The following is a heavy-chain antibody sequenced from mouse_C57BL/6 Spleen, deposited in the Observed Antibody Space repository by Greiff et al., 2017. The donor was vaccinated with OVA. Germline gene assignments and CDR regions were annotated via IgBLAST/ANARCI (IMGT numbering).Heavy chain of an antibody. CDR1: GYAFTNYL. CDR3: ARDPDYYAMDY. V-gene: IGHV1-54*01. J-gene: IGHJ4*01. Sequence: QVQLKESGAELVRPGTSVKVSCKASGYAFTNYLIEWVKQRPGQGLEWIGVINPGSGGTNYNEKFKGKATLTADKSSSTAYMQLSSLTSEDSAVYFCARDPDYYAMDYWGQGTSVTVSS. CDR2: INPGSGGT.